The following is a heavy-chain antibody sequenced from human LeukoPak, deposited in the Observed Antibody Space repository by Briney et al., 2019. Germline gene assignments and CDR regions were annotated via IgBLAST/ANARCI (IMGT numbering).Heavy chain of an antibody. CDR2: IIPIFGTA. D-gene: IGHD6-13*01. V-gene: IGHV1-69*05. Sequence: SVKVSCKASGGTFSSYAISWVRQAPGQGLEWMGGIIPIFGTANYAQKFQGRVTITTDESTRTAYMELSSLRSEDTAVYYCARGGIAAAGRVGYFDYWGQGTLVTVSS. J-gene: IGHJ4*02. CDR3: ARGGIAAAGRVGYFDY. CDR1: GGTFSSYA.